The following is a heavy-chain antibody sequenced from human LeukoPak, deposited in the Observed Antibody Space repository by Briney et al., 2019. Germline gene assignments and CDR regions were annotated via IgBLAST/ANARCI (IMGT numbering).Heavy chain of an antibody. Sequence: GGSLRLSCAASGFTFSRYAMSWVRQAPGKGLEWVCGISSSGESPYYADSVEGRFTISRDNSKSTLYLEINSLRAEDTAVYYCAKKSRDGYNPLDYLGQGTLVTVSS. J-gene: IGHJ4*02. CDR3: AKKSRDGYNPLDY. D-gene: IGHD5-24*01. V-gene: IGHV3-23*01. CDR1: GFTFSRYA. CDR2: ISSSGESP.